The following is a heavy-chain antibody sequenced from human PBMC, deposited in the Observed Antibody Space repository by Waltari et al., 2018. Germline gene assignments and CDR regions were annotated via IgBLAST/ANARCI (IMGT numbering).Heavy chain of an antibody. CDR1: GIPFSSYV. CDR3: AIGQGYYFDY. V-gene: IGHV3-23*01. Sequence: EVQLLESGGGLGQPGGSLRLSCAASGIPFSSYVMRWVRLAPGKWLRWVSTISGSGGTCYAEAVRGRFTISRDKSKNTLSLQMNSLRAEDTAVYYCAIGQGYYFDYWGQGTLVTVSS. CDR2: ISGSGGT. J-gene: IGHJ4*02.